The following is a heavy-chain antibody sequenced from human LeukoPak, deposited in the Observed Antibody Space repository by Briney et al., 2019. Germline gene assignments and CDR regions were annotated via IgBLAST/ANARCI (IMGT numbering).Heavy chain of an antibody. V-gene: IGHV3-7*03. D-gene: IGHD3-9*01. Sequence: GGSLRLSCAASGFTFSSYWMSWVRQAPGKGLEWVANIKQDGSGKYYVDSVKGRFTISRDNAKNSLYLQMNSLRAEDTAVYYCARGYDILTGSGPFDYWGQGTLVTVSS. J-gene: IGHJ4*02. CDR2: IKQDGSGK. CDR3: ARGYDILTGSGPFDY. CDR1: GFTFSSYW.